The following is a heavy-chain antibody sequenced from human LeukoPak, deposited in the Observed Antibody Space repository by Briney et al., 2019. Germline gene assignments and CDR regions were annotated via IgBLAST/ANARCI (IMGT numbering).Heavy chain of an antibody. Sequence: GGSLRLSCAASGFTFNSYAMSWVRQAPGKGLHWVSSISDSGDSTYYADSVKGRFTISRDKAKDTLSLQMNSLRAEDTAVYYCASSEESSSWYDFVIDYWGQGTLVTVSS. J-gene: IGHJ4*02. CDR1: GFTFNSYA. V-gene: IGHV3-23*01. D-gene: IGHD6-13*01. CDR2: ISDSGDST. CDR3: ASSEESSSWYDFVIDY.